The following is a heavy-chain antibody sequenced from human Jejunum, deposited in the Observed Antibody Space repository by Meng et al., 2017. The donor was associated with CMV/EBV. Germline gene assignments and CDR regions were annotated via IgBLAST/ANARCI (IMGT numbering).Heavy chain of an antibody. CDR3: ARRRNWFDS. CDR2: VSPNSGKT. J-gene: IGHJ5*01. V-gene: IGHV1-8*01. CDR1: GYTFTHYD. Sequence: KVSCKASGYTFTHYDSDWVRQATGQGPEWMGWVSPNSGKTGYAQKFQGRLIMSRNSSIDTAYMELSSLRSDDTAVYYCARRRNWFDSWGQGTLVTVSS.